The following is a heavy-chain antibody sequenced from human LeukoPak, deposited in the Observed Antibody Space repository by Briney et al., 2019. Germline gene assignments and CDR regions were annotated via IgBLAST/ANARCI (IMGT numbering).Heavy chain of an antibody. CDR3: ARDFDWGSGH. V-gene: IGHV3-74*01. D-gene: IGHD7-27*01. Sequence: GGSLRLSCAASGFTFSTYWMHWVRQAPGKGLVWVPRISGDGSDTRYADSVKGRFIISRDIAKNTLYLQLNGLRAEDTAVYYCARDFDWGSGHWGQGALVTVSS. CDR2: ISGDGSDT. J-gene: IGHJ4*02. CDR1: GFTFSTYW.